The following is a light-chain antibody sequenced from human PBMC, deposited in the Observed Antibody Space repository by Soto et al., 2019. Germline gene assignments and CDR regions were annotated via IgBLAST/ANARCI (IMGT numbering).Light chain of an antibody. Sequence: QSVLTQPPSASGTPGQRVTISCSGSSPNIGSHTVNWYQQLPGTAPRLLIYNTYYRPSGVPDRFSGSKSGTSASLAISGLQSEDEADYYCAAWDDSLNGVVFGGGTKLTVL. V-gene: IGLV1-44*01. CDR3: AAWDDSLNGVV. CDR1: SPNIGSHT. J-gene: IGLJ3*02. CDR2: NTY.